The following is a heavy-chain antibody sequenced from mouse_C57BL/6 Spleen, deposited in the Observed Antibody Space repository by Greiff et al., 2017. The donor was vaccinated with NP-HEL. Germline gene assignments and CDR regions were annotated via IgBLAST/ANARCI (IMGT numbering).Heavy chain of an antibody. CDR1: GYAFSSSW. Sequence: VQLQQSGPELVKPGASVKISCKASGYAFSSSWMNWVKQRPGKGLEWIGRIYPGDGDTNYNGKFKGKATLTADKSSSTAYMQLSSLTSEDSAVYFCARSDYGSSYENAMDDWGQGTSVTVSS. J-gene: IGHJ4*01. D-gene: IGHD1-1*01. CDR3: ARSDYGSSYENAMDD. V-gene: IGHV1-82*01. CDR2: IYPGDGDT.